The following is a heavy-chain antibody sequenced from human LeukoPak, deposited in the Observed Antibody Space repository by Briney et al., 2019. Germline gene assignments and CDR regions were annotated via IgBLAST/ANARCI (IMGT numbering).Heavy chain of an antibody. J-gene: IGHJ3*02. CDR3: ASGVIAVAGTDAFDI. Sequence: ASVKVSCKASGYTFTSYAMHWVRQAPGQRLEWMGWINAGNGNTKYSQKFQGRVTITRDTSASTAYMELSSLRSEDTAVYYCASGVIAVAGTDAFDIWGQGTMVTVSS. V-gene: IGHV1-3*01. CDR1: GYTFTSYA. CDR2: INAGNGNT. D-gene: IGHD6-19*01.